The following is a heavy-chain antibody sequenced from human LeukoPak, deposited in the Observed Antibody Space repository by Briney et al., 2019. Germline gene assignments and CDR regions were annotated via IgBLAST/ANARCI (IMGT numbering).Heavy chain of an antibody. J-gene: IGHJ4*02. D-gene: IGHD3-10*01. V-gene: IGHV4-39*01. CDR3: ARYVVCGSGKYYFDY. Sequence: PSETLSLTCTVSGGSVSSTTYYWSWIRQPPGKGLEWIASITYCGSTYYNPSIKRRVTISVDTSENQFSLKLSSLTAADTAVYYCARYVVCGSGKYYFDYWGQGTLVTVSS. CDR1: GGSVSSTTYY. CDR2: ITYCGST.